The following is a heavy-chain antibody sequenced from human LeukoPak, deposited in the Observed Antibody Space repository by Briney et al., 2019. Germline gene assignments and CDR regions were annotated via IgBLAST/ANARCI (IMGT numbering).Heavy chain of an antibody. CDR3: VSRYSNNN. V-gene: IGHV1-2*02. CDR1: GYTFTGYY. J-gene: IGHJ4*02. Sequence: ASVKVSCKASGYTFTGYYMHWVRQAPEQGLEWMGWINPNSGSTNYAQKFQGRVTMTRDTSISTAYMELRRLTADDTAVYYCVSRYSNNNWGQGTLVTVSS. D-gene: IGHD5-12*01. CDR2: INPNSGST.